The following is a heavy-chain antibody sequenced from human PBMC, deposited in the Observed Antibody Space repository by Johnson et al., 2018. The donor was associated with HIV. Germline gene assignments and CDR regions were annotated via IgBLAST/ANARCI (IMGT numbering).Heavy chain of an antibody. Sequence: VLLVESGGGLVQPGGSLRLSCAASGFTFSSYAMSWVRQAPGKGLEWVGRIKSKTDGGTTDYAAPVKGRFTISRDDSKNTLYLQMNSLKTEDTAVYYCTTEWLELLHFRAKTPDAFDIWGQGTMVTVS. CDR1: GFTFSSYA. D-gene: IGHD1-26*01. CDR2: IKSKTDGGTT. CDR3: TTEWLELLHFRAKTPDAFDI. V-gene: IGHV3-15*01. J-gene: IGHJ3*02.